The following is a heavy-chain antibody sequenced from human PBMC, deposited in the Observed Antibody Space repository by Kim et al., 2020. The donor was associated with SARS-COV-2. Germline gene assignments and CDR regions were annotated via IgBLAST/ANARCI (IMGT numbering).Heavy chain of an antibody. CDR3: KVDRGFGDEAFDL. J-gene: IGHJ3*01. CDR1: GFTFSDYA. V-gene: IGHV3-23*01. D-gene: IGHD3-10*01. Sequence: GGSLRLSCAASGFTFSDYAMSWVRQAPGKGLEWVLAISLNGDSKYYADFVKGRFTTSRDNYNNKLYLQLNSLKVDDTAVYYCKVDRGFGDEAFDLGGQGAMVPVLS. CDR2: ISLNGDSK.